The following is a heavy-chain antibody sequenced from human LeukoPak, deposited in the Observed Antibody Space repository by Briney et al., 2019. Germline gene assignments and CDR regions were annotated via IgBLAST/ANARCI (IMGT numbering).Heavy chain of an antibody. CDR1: GFTFRNYG. CDR2: IWYDGSDK. Sequence: GGSLRLSCAASGFTFRNYGMHWVRQAPGKGREWVAVIWYDGSDKYYADSVKGRFTTSRDKSKNTLYLQMNSLRPEDTAVYYCARLGEDSYGYQTDFDYWGQGTLVTVSS. CDR3: ARLGEDSYGYQTDFDY. V-gene: IGHV3-30*19. D-gene: IGHD5-18*01. J-gene: IGHJ4*02.